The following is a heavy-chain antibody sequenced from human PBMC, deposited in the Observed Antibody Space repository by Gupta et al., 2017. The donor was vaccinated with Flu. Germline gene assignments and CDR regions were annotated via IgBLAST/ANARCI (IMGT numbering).Heavy chain of an antibody. D-gene: IGHD6-25*01. CDR1: GFTFSSYG. CDR2: ISYDGSNK. CDR3: AKSGTFDY. V-gene: IGHV3-30*18. Sequence: QVQLVESGGGVVQPGRSLRLSCAASGFTFSSYGMHWVRQAPGKRLEWVAVISYDGSNKYYADSVKGRFTISRDNSKNTLYLQMNSLRAEDTAVYYCAKSGTFDYWGQGTLVTVSS. J-gene: IGHJ4*02.